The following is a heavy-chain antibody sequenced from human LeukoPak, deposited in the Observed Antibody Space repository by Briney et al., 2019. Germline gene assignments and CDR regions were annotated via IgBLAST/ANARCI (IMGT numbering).Heavy chain of an antibody. D-gene: IGHD3-9*01. V-gene: IGHV1-18*01. J-gene: IGHJ3*02. CDR1: GYTFTSYG. Sequence: SVKVSCKASGYTFTSYGISWVRQAPGQGLEWMGWISAYNGNTNYAQKLQGRVTMTTDTSTSTAYMELRSLRSDDTAVYYCARAMRKYFDWLPHSGDAFDIWGQGTMVTVSS. CDR2: ISAYNGNT. CDR3: ARAMRKYFDWLPHSGDAFDI.